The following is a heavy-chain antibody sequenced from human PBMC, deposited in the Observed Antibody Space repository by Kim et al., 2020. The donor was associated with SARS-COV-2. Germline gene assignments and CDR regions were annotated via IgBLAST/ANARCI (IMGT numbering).Heavy chain of an antibody. Sequence: NYAQKLQGRVTMTTDTSTSTAYMELRSLRSDDTAVYYCARSFPDWCAFDIWGQGTMVTVSS. D-gene: IGHD2-8*02. CDR3: ARSFPDWCAFDI. V-gene: IGHV1-18*01. J-gene: IGHJ3*02.